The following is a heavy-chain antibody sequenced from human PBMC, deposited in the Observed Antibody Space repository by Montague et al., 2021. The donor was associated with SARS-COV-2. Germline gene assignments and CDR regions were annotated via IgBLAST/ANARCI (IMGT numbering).Heavy chain of an antibody. CDR3: AKGHWEMDV. D-gene: IGHD1-26*01. CDR2: ISDSSVYI. Sequence: SLSLSCAASGFSFSTHYMTWIRQAPGKGLEWLSFISDSSVYIDYADSVKGRFTISRDNAKNSVYLQMNGLRAEDTAVYYCAKGHWEMDVGGRGTTVTVS. V-gene: IGHV3-11*05. J-gene: IGHJ6*02. CDR1: GFSFSTHY.